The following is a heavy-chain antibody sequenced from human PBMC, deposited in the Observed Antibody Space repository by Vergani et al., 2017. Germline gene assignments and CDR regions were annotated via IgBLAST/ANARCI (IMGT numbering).Heavy chain of an antibody. CDR3: AXVHILTGYYDAFDI. V-gene: IGHV1-46*03. D-gene: IGHD3-9*01. CDR1: GYTFTSYY. CDR2: INPSGGST. Sequence: QVQLVQSGAEVKKPGASVKVSCKASGYTFTSYYMHWVRQAPGQGLEWMGIINPSGGSTSYAQKFQGRVTMTRDTSTSTVYMELSSLRSEDTAVYYCAXVHILTGYYDAFDIWGQGTMVTVSS. J-gene: IGHJ3*02.